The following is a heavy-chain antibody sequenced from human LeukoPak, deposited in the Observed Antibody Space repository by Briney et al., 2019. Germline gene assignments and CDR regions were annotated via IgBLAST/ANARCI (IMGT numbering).Heavy chain of an antibody. J-gene: IGHJ4*02. V-gene: IGHV4-59*01. D-gene: IGHD5-12*01. CDR1: GGSIGSYH. CDR3: VASYGGYVLDY. Sequence: SETLSLTCTVSGGSIGSYHWNWIRQPSGKGLEWIGIVFNNGGTKHNPSLKSRVAIPVDTSKNQFALKLTSVTAADTAVYYCVASYGGYVLDYWGQGALVIVSS. CDR2: VFNNGGT.